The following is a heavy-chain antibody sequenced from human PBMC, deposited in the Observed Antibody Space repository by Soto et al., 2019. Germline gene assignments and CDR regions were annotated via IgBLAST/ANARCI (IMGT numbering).Heavy chain of an antibody. J-gene: IGHJ4*02. D-gene: IGHD6-13*01. CDR1: GFTFDDYA. Sequence: GGSLRLSCAASGFTFDDYAMHWVRQAPGKGLEWVSGISWNSGSIGYADSVKGRFTISRDNAKNSLYLQMNSLRAEDTALYYCAKGQQLVNFFDYWGQGTLVTVSS. CDR3: AKGQQLVNFFDY. CDR2: ISWNSGSI. V-gene: IGHV3-9*01.